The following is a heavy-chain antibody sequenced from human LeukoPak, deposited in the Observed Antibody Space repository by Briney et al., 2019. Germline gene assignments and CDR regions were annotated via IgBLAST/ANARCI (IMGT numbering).Heavy chain of an antibody. CDR2: IYYSGST. CDR1: GGSISSSSYY. V-gene: IGHV4-39*01. CDR3: ARPHYSSGWYYLDY. J-gene: IGHJ4*02. D-gene: IGHD6-19*01. Sequence: SETLSLTCTVSGGSISSSSYYWGWIRQPPGKGLEWIGSIYYSGSTYYNPSLKSRVTISVDTSKNQFSLKLSSVTAADTAVYYCARPHYSSGWYYLDYWGQGTLVTVSS.